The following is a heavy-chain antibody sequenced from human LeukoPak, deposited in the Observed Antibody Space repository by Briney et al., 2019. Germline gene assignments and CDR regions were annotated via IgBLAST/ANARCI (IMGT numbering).Heavy chain of an antibody. V-gene: IGHV3-23*01. Sequence: GGSLRLSCAASGFTFSSYAMSWVRQAPGKGLEWVSAISGSGGSTYYADSVKGRFTISRDNSKNTLYLQMNSRRAEDTAVYYCATTHDYGDYDYWGQGTLVTVSS. CDR2: ISGSGGST. CDR3: ATTHDYGDYDY. CDR1: GFTFSSYA. D-gene: IGHD4-17*01. J-gene: IGHJ4*02.